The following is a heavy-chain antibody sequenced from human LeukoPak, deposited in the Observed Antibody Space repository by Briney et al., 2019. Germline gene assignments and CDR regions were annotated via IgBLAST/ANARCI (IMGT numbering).Heavy chain of an antibody. CDR3: ARRGRIYGNSGSYSSSWYDYFDY. CDR2: IYWDDDK. Sequence: SGPTLVNPTQTLTLTCTFSGFSLRTSGVGVGWIRQPPGKALEWLALIYWDDDKRYSPSLKSRLTITKDTSKNQVVLTMTNMDPVDTATYYCARRGRIYGNSGSYSSSWYDYFDYWGQGTLVTVSS. D-gene: IGHD6-13*01. CDR1: GFSLRTSGVG. V-gene: IGHV2-5*02. J-gene: IGHJ4*02.